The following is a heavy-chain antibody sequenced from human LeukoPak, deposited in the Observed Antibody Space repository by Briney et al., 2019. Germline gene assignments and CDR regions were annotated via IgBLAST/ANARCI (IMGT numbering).Heavy chain of an antibody. CDR1: GVSLSNYA. CDR3: ATSTTVAGTFWFDP. J-gene: IGHJ5*02. CDR2: ISYDGSKT. D-gene: IGHD6-19*01. V-gene: IGHV3-30*04. Sequence: GSLRLSCAPSGVSLSNYALDWVRQAPGKGLEWVAAISYDGSKTYYTDSVKGRFTISRDDPSDTLSLQMDSLRAEDTALYYCATSTTVAGTFWFDPRGQGTLVIVSS.